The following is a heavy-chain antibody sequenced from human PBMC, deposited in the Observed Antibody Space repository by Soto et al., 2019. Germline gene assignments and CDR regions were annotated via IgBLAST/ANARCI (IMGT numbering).Heavy chain of an antibody. CDR1: GFTFSSYA. J-gene: IGHJ5*02. CDR3: AREGDYGDYAWFDP. Sequence: QVQLVESGGGVVQPGRSLRLSCAASGFTFSSYAMHWVRQAPGKGLEWVAVISYDGSNKYYADSVKGRFTISRDNSKNTLYLQMNSLRAEDTAVYYCAREGDYGDYAWFDPWGQGTLVTVSS. D-gene: IGHD4-17*01. V-gene: IGHV3-30-3*01. CDR2: ISYDGSNK.